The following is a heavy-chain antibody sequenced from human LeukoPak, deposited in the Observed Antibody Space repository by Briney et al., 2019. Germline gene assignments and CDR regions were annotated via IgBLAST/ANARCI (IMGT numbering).Heavy chain of an antibody. V-gene: IGHV3-7*01. J-gene: IGHJ6*01. Sequence: GGSLTLSCAASGFTFSRYWMSWARHPPGMGLEWVANIEQDGSEKEHVDSVKGRFTISRDNSKNSLYLQMNSLRAEDTAVYYCAELGITMIGGVWGKGTTVTISS. CDR1: GFTFSRYW. D-gene: IGHD3-10*02. CDR2: IEQDGSEK. CDR3: AELGITMIGGV.